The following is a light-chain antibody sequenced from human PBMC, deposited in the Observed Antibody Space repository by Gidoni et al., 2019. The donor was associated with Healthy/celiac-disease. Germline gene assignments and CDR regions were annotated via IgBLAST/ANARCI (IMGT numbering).Light chain of an antibody. Sequence: QSVLTQPPSASGTPGQRVTISCSGSSYNIGSNYVYWYQQLPGTAPKLLIYRNNQRPSGVPDRFSGSMSGTSASLAISVLRSEDEADYYCAAWDYSLSGLVFGGGTKLTVL. V-gene: IGLV1-47*01. CDR1: SYNIGSNY. CDR3: AAWDYSLSGLV. CDR2: RNN. J-gene: IGLJ3*02.